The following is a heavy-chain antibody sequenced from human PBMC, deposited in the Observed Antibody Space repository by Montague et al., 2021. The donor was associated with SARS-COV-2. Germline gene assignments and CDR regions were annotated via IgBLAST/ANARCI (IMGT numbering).Heavy chain of an antibody. Sequence: SETLSLTCTVYGGSISSYYWSWIRQPAGKGLEWIGRIYTSGSTNYNTSXXSRVTMSVDTSKNQFSLKLSSVTAADTAVYYCARGQWGFGAAVSPDYYYHGMDVWGQGATVAVSS. CDR3: ARGQWGFGAAVSPDYYYHGMDV. CDR1: GGSISSYY. D-gene: IGHD5/OR15-5a*01. V-gene: IGHV4-4*07. CDR2: IYTSGST. J-gene: IGHJ6*02.